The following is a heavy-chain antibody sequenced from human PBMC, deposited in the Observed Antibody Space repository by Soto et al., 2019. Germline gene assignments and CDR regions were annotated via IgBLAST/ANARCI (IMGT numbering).Heavy chain of an antibody. Sequence: QVQLQESGPGLVKPSETLSLTCTVSGGSFSPNYWSWIRQSPGKGLEWIGYIYYAGTTSYNPSLKSRATISLETSKSQFSLRLTSLTAADTAVYYCARLGAYYQSLDPWGPGTLVTVSS. V-gene: IGHV4-59*08. J-gene: IGHJ5*02. CDR2: IYYAGTT. CDR3: ARLGAYYQSLDP. D-gene: IGHD2-21*01. CDR1: GGSFSPNY.